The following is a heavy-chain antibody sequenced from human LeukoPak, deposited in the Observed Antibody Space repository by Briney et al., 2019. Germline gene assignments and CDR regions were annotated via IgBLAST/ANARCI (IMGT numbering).Heavy chain of an antibody. CDR2: INAGNGNT. D-gene: IGHD6-13*01. Sequence: VSVKVSCKASGYTFTSYAMHWVRQAPGQRLEWMGWINAGNGNTKYSQKFQGRVTITRDTSASTAYMELSSLRSEDTAVYYCARIAAAGHFDYWGQGTLVTVSS. CDR1: GYTFTSYA. V-gene: IGHV1-3*01. CDR3: ARIAAAGHFDY. J-gene: IGHJ4*02.